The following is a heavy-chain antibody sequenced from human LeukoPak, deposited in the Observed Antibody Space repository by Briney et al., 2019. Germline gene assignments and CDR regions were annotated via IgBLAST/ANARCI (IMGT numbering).Heavy chain of an antibody. CDR2: ISYDGSNK. J-gene: IGHJ6*02. CDR3: ARDGTRVGYCSGGSCYRYYYYGMDV. D-gene: IGHD2-15*01. V-gene: IGHV3-30*04. Sequence: GRSLRLSCAASGFTFSSYAMHWVRQAPGKGLEWVAVISYDGSNKYYADSVKGRFTISRDNSKNTLYLQMNSLRAEDTAVYYCARDGTRVGYCSGGSCYRYYYYGMDVWGQGTTVTVSS. CDR1: GFTFSSYA.